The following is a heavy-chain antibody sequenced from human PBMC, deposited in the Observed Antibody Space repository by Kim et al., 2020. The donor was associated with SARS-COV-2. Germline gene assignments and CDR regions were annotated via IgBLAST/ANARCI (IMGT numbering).Heavy chain of an antibody. Sequence: SQTLSLTCVISGDSVSSRDAAWNWIRQSPSRGLEWLGRTYYRSNWHYDYALSMKSRVTINPDASKNQFSLQVNSLTPEDTAVYYCAGGWAMDVWGQGTTVIVSS. J-gene: IGHJ6*02. CDR2: TYYRSNWHY. CDR3: AGGWAMDV. V-gene: IGHV6-1*01. CDR1: GDSVSSRDAA.